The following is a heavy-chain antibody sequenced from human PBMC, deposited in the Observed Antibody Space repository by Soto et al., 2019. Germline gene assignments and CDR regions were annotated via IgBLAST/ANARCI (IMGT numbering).Heavy chain of an antibody. D-gene: IGHD6-19*01. CDR3: VKLGGVRGWSFDY. V-gene: IGHV3-23*01. Sequence: GGSLRLSCAASGFTFSSYAMSWVRQAPGKGLEWVSSITGSGGNTHYADSVKGRFTISRDNSKNTIYLQMSSLRADDTAVYYCVKLGGVRGWSFDYGGQETVVTVSS. CDR2: ITGSGGNT. CDR1: GFTFSSYA. J-gene: IGHJ4*02.